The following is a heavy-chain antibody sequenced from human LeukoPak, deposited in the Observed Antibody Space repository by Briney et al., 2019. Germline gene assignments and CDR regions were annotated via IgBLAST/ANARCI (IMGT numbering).Heavy chain of an antibody. J-gene: IGHJ5*02. CDR1: EFTFSSYE. V-gene: IGHV3-53*01. CDR3: ARDQGQSGYATWFDP. CDR2: IYRGENT. Sequence: QPGGSLRLSCVASEFTFSSYEMNWVRQAPGKGLEWVAVIYRGENTYYADSVKGRFTISRDTSKNTLYLQMNSLSAEDTAVYFCARDQGQSGYATWFDPWGQGTLVTVSP. D-gene: IGHD5-12*01.